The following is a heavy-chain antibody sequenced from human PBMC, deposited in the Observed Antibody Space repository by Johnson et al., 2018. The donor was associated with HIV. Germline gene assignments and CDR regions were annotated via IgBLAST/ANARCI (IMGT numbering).Heavy chain of an antibody. V-gene: IGHV3-66*01. J-gene: IGHJ3*02. D-gene: IGHD5-24*01. CDR1: GFTVSSYY. Sequence: VQLVESGGGLVQPGGSLRLSCAASGFTVSSYYMSWVRQAPGKGLEWVSVVFSGGNTYYADSVKGRFTISRDNSKNTLYLQMNSLRAEDTAVYYCARACRDGYTCDAFDIWGQGTMVTVSS. CDR2: VFSGGNT. CDR3: ARACRDGYTCDAFDI.